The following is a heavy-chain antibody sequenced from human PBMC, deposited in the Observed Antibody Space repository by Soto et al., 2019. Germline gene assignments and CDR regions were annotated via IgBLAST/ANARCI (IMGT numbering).Heavy chain of an antibody. Sequence: QPGGALRVSCAASGFTCISYWMSWVRQAPGKGLEWVANIKQDGSEKYYVDSVKGRFTISRDNAKNSLYLQMNSLRAEDTAVYYCARVGAAAALGAFDIWGQGTMVTVSS. J-gene: IGHJ3*02. CDR2: IKQDGSEK. CDR3: ARVGAAAALGAFDI. V-gene: IGHV3-7*01. D-gene: IGHD6-13*01. CDR1: GFTCISYW.